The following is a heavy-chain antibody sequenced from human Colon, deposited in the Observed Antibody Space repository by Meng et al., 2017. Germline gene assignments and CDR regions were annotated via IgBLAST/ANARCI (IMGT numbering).Heavy chain of an antibody. D-gene: IGHD6-13*01. CDR1: GFTFSIYD. V-gene: IGHV3-23*01. Sequence: EVQLLESGGGLVQPGGSLRLSCAASGFTFSIYDMSWVRQAPGKGLEGIAVISDSGDRTYYADSVTGRFTISRDNSKNTVYLHMNSLRVDDTAVYYCTRIAKAGTYFEYWGQGTLVTVSS. CDR3: TRIAKAGTYFEY. CDR2: ISDSGDRT. J-gene: IGHJ4*02.